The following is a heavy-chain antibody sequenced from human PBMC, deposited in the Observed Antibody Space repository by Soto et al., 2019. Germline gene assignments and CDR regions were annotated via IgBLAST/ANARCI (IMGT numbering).Heavy chain of an antibody. J-gene: IGHJ6*02. V-gene: IGHV1-2*02. CDR2: INPNSGGT. CDR1: GYTFTGYY. D-gene: IGHD3-9*01. Sequence: GASVKVSCKASGYTFTGYYVHWVRQAPGQGLEWMGWINPNSGGTNYAQKFQGRVTMTRDTSISTAYMELSRLRSDDTAVYYCARVHQPRYYDILTGYSTYYYYYGMDVWGQGTTVTVSS. CDR3: ARVHQPRYYDILTGYSTYYYYYGMDV.